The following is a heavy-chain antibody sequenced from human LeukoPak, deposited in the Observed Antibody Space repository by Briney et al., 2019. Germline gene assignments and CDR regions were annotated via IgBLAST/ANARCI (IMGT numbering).Heavy chain of an antibody. CDR1: GFTFSSYA. J-gene: IGHJ6*03. D-gene: IGHD6-13*01. Sequence: GGSLRLSCAASGFTFSSYAMHWVRQAPGKGLEYVSSISSNGGSTYYANSVKGRFTISRDNSKNTLYLQMGSLRAEDMAVYYCARDVAAAATYYYYYYMDVWGKGSTVTVSS. V-gene: IGHV3-64*01. CDR3: ARDVAAAATYYYYYYMDV. CDR2: ISSNGGST.